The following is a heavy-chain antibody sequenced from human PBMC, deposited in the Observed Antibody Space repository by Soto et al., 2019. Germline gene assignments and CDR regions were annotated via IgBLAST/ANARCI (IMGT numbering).Heavy chain of an antibody. Sequence: LETLSLTCTVSGGSISSYYWSWIRQPPGKGLEWIGYIYYSGSTNYNPSLKSRVTISVDTSKNQFSLKLSSVTAADTAVYYCARGDRWPTFDYWGQGTLVTVSS. J-gene: IGHJ4*02. V-gene: IGHV4-59*01. D-gene: IGHD3-22*01. CDR1: GGSISSYY. CDR2: IYYSGST. CDR3: ARGDRWPTFDY.